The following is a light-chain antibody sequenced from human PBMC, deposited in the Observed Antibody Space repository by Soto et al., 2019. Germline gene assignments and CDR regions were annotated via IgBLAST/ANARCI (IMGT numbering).Light chain of an antibody. V-gene: IGKV2D-29*01. J-gene: IGKJ1*01. CDR3: QQYYTTPWT. CDR1: QSLLHSDGKTY. Sequence: DIVMTQTPLSLSVTPGQPASISCKSSQSLLHSDGKTYLYWYLQKPGQPPKALIYWASTRESGVPDRFSGSGSGTDFTLTISSPQAEDVAVYYCQQYYTTPWTFGQGTKVDIK. CDR2: WAS.